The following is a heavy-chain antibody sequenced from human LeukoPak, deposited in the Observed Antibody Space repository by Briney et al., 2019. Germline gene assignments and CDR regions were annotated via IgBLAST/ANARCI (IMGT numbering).Heavy chain of an antibody. CDR3: AREGYCSSTSCYNPYYYYYYYMDV. Sequence: SQTLSLTCAISGDSVSSNSAAWNWIRQSPSRGLEWLGRTYYRSKWYNDYAVSVKSRITINPDTSKNQFSLQLNSVTPEDTAVYYCAREGYCSSTSCYNPYYYYYYYMDVWGKGTTVTVSS. CDR1: GDSVSSNSAA. J-gene: IGHJ6*03. D-gene: IGHD2-2*02. V-gene: IGHV6-1*01. CDR2: TYYRSKWYN.